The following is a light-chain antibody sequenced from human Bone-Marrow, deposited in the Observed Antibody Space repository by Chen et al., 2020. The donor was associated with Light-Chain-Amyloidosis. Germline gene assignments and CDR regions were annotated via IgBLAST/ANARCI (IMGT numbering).Light chain of an antibody. CDR3: QVWDRSSDRPV. J-gene: IGLJ3*02. CDR1: NIGSTS. V-gene: IGLV3-21*02. CDR2: DDS. Sequence: SYVLTQPSSVSVAPGQTATIACGGNNIGSTSVHWYQQTPGQAPLLGVYDDSDRPSGIPERLSGSNCGNAATLTIGRVEAGDEADYYCQVWDRSSDRPVFGGGTKLTVL.